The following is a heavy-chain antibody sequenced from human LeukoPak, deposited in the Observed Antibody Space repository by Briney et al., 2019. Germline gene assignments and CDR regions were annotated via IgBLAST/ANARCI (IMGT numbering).Heavy chain of an antibody. D-gene: IGHD3-22*01. J-gene: IGHJ4*02. Sequence: GGSLRLSCVASGFTFNSYWMHWVRQAPGEGLVWVARLKADGTTNYADSVKGRFTISSDNAKNSLYLQMNSLRAEDTAVYYCVRGGGYNYFDYWGQGTLVTVSS. V-gene: IGHV3-74*01. CDR2: LKADGTT. CDR3: VRGGGYNYFDY. CDR1: GFTFNSYW.